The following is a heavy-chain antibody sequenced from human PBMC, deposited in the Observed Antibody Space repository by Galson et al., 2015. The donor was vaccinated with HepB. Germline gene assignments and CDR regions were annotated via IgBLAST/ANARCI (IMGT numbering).Heavy chain of an antibody. CDR2: INPSGGST. J-gene: IGHJ6*02. CDR3: ARGYCSGGSCYWLGYGMDV. Sequence: SVKVSCKASGYTFTSYYMHWVRQAPGQGLEWMGIINPSGGSTSYAQRFQGRVTMTRDTSTSTVYMELSSLRSEDTAVYYCARGYCSGGSCYWLGYGMDVWGQGTTVTVSS. CDR1: GYTFTSYY. D-gene: IGHD2-15*01. V-gene: IGHV1-46*01.